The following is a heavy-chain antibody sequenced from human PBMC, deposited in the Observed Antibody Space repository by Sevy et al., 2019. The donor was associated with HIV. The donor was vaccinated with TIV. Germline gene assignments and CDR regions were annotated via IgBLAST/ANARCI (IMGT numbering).Heavy chain of an antibody. CDR2: IRQDGSEK. D-gene: IGHD4-17*01. CDR3: SREGSYGDQDYQYYYGMDV. J-gene: IGHJ6*02. V-gene: IGHV3-7*01. Sequence: GGSLRLSCAASGFSFRSYWMSWVRQAPGKGLEWVANIRQDGSEKYDVHFVKGRFTISRDNAENSLYLQMNSLRAEDTAVYYCSREGSYGDQDYQYYYGMDVWGQGTTVPGSS. CDR1: GFSFRSYW.